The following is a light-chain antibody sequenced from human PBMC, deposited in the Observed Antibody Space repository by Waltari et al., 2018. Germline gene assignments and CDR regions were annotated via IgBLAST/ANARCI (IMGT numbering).Light chain of an antibody. J-gene: IGKJ1*01. CDR3: QQYYSSPRT. V-gene: IGKV4-1*01. Sequence: DIVMTQSPDSLAVSLGERATINCKSSQSVLYNSNNKNYLAWYQQKPGQPPKLLIYWAPTRQSGVPDRFSGGGSWTDFTLTISSLQAEDVAVYYCQQYYSSPRTFGQGTKVEIK. CDR2: WAP. CDR1: QSVLYNSNNKNY.